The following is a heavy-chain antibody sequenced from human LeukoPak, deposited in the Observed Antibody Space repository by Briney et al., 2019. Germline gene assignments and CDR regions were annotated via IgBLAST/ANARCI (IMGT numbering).Heavy chain of an antibody. Sequence: GESLKISCKGSGYTFTSSWIGWVRQMPGKGLEWMGIIYPDDSDTRHSPSFQGQVTISADKSISTAYLQWSSLKASGTAMYYCPSRLPASGAVDYWGQGTLVTVSS. CDR3: PSRLPASGAVDY. V-gene: IGHV5-51*01. J-gene: IGHJ4*02. D-gene: IGHD1-26*01. CDR1: GYTFTSSW. CDR2: IYPDDSDT.